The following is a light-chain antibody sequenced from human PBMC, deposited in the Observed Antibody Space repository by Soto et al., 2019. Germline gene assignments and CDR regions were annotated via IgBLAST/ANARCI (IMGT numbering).Light chain of an antibody. Sequence: EIVLTQSPGTLSLSPGERATLSCGASQSVSNNYLAWYQQKPGQAPRLLIYGASNRATGIPDRFSGSGSGTDFTLTISRLEPEDFAVYYCQQYVSSGTFGQGTKVDIK. V-gene: IGKV3-20*01. J-gene: IGKJ1*01. CDR1: QSVSNNY. CDR3: QQYVSSGT. CDR2: GAS.